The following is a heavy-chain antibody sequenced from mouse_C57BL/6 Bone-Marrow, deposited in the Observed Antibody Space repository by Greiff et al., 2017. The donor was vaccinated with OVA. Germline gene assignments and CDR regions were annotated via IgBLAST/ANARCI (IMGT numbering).Heavy chain of an antibody. V-gene: IGHV14-3*01. CDR3: AFYYYGSSWYYYAMDY. D-gene: IGHD1-1*01. J-gene: IGHJ4*01. Sequence: EVQLQQSVAELVRPGASVKLSCTASGFNIKNTYMHWVKQRPEQGLEWIGRIDPANGNTKYAPKFQGKATITADTSSNTAYLQLSSLTSDDTAIYYCAFYYYGSSWYYYAMDYWGQGTSVTVSS. CDR1: GFNIKNTY. CDR2: IDPANGNT.